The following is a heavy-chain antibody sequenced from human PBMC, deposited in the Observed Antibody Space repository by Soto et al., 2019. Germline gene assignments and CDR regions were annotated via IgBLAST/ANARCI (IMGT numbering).Heavy chain of an antibody. CDR3: ARDRGPSSGYYPSWVDP. J-gene: IGHJ5*02. CDR2: IIPIFGTA. Sequence: QVQLVQSGAEVKKPGSSVKVSCKASGGTFSSYAITWVRQAPGQGLEWMGGIIPIFGTATYAQKFQARVTITADESTSTAYMELSSLRSEDTAVYYCARDRGPSSGYYPSWVDPWGQGTLVTVSS. V-gene: IGHV1-69*12. D-gene: IGHD3-22*01. CDR1: GGTFSSYA.